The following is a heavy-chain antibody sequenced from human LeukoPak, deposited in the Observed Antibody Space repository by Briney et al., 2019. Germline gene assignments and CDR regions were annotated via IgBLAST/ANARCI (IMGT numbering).Heavy chain of an antibody. CDR3: AKAYGSGSYYKAPYYNYYGMDV. CDR2: ISYDGSNK. CDR1: GFTFSSYG. D-gene: IGHD3-10*01. J-gene: IGHJ6*02. Sequence: PGRSLRLSCAASGFTFSSYGMHWVRQAPGKGLEWVAVISYDGSNKYYADSVKGRFTISRDNSKNTLYLQMNSLRAEDTAVYYCAKAYGSGSYYKAPYYNYYGMDVWGQGTTVTVSS. V-gene: IGHV3-30*18.